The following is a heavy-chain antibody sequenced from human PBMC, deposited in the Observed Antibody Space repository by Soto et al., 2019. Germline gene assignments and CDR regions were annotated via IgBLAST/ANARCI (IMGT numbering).Heavy chain of an antibody. V-gene: IGHV3-33*01. CDR3: ARDTTRAMLRIYYGMDV. J-gene: IGHJ6*02. CDR2: IWYDGSNK. D-gene: IGHD3-10*01. Sequence: QVQLVESGGGVVQPGRSLRLSCAASGFTFSSYGMHRVRQAPGKGLEWVAVIWYDGSNKYYADSVKGRFTISRDNSKNTLYLTMNSLRAEDTAVYYCARDTTRAMLRIYYGMDVWGQGTTVTVSS. CDR1: GFTFSSYG.